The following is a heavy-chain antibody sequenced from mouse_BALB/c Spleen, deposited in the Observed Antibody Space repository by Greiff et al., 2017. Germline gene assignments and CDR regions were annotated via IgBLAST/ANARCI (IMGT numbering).Heavy chain of an antibody. CDR2: INSNGGST. CDR3: AREGGFAY. J-gene: IGHJ3*01. Sequence: DVHLVESGGGLVQPGGSLKLSCAASGFTFSSYGMSWVRQTPDKRLELVATINSNGGSTYYPDSVKGRFTISRDNAKNTLYLQMSSLKSEDTAMYYCAREGGFAYWGQGTLVTVSA. V-gene: IGHV5-6-3*01. CDR1: GFTFSSYG.